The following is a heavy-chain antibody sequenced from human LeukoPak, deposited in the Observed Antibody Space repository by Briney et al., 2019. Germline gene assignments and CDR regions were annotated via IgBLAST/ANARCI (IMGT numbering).Heavy chain of an antibody. J-gene: IGHJ2*01. D-gene: IGHD3-3*01. CDR2: IFYSGST. Sequence: PSETLSLTCTVSGGSISNYYWGWIRQPPGKGLEWIGNIFYSGSTYYNPSLKSRVTISVDTSKNQFSLKLSSVTAADTAVYYCARVHDSWSGYSPSWYFDLWGRGTLVTVSS. CDR1: GGSISNYY. CDR3: ARVHDSWSGYSPSWYFDL. V-gene: IGHV4-59*01.